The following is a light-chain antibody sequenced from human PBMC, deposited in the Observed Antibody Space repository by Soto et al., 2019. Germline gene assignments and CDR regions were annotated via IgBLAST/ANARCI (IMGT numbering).Light chain of an antibody. CDR3: QHYNNWPYT. Sequence: EIVMTQSPATLSVSPGERATLSCRAGQSVTTNLAWYQKKPGQPPRLLIYGASTRATGIPARFSGSGSGTEFTLTISSLQSEDFAVYYCQHYNNWPYTFGQGTKLEIK. V-gene: IGKV3-15*01. CDR2: GAS. CDR1: QSVTTN. J-gene: IGKJ2*01.